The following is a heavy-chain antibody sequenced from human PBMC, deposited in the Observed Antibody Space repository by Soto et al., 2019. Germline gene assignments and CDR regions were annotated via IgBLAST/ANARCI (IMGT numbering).Heavy chain of an antibody. CDR2: ITSSGSYV. D-gene: IGHD3-3*02. V-gene: IGHV3-21*01. J-gene: IGHJ6*02. CDR3: VKDEGIEAMDV. CDR1: GFTFSRNT. Sequence: GGSLRLSCVTSGFTFSRNTMNWVRQAPGKGLEWVASITSSGSYVYYADSVKGRFSASRDNAKNSLSLQMDSLRPDDTAIYFCVKDEGIEAMDVWGQGTTVTVS.